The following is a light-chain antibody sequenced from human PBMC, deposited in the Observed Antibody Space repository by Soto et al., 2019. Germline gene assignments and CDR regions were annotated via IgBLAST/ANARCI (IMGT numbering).Light chain of an antibody. CDR1: SSDVGDYNY. J-gene: IGLJ2*01. V-gene: IGLV2-8*01. CDR2: EVS. CDR3: SSNAGSNNLV. Sequence: QSALTQPPSASGTPGQSVTIPCTGTSSDVGDYNYVSWYQQHPGKAPKLMIYEVSRRPSGVPDRFSGSKSGKTDSLTVSGLQAEDEADYYCSSNAGSNNLVFGGGTKLTVL.